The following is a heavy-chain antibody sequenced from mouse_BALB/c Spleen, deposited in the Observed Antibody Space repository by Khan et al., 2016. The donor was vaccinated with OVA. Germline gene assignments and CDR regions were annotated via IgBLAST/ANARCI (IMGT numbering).Heavy chain of an antibody. CDR1: GYSITSAYA. CDR3: ARSLTITTVVATDFDY. J-gene: IGHJ2*01. Sequence: EVQLQESGPGLVKPSQSLSLTCTVTGYSITSAYAWNWIRQFPGNKLGWMGYIRYSGRTSYNPSLKSRITITRDTSKNQFFLQLNSVTTEATATYYCARSLTITTVVATDFDYWGQGTTLTVSS. D-gene: IGHD1-1*01. V-gene: IGHV3-2*02. CDR2: IRYSGRT.